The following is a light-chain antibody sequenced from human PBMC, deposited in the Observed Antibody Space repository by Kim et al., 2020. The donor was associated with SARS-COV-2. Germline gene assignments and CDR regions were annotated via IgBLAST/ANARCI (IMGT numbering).Light chain of an antibody. CDR2: WAS. V-gene: IGKV4-1*01. Sequence: PTINCKSSRSVLYSSNNKNYLAWYQQKLGQPPKLLIYWASTRESGVPDRFSGSGSGTDFTLTISSLQADDVALYYCQQYYNTPLTFGGGTKVDIK. CDR1: RSVLYSSNNKNY. J-gene: IGKJ4*01. CDR3: QQYYNTPLT.